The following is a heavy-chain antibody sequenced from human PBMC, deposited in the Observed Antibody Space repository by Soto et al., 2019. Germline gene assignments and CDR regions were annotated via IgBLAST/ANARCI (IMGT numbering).Heavy chain of an antibody. CDR3: ARDHSPHLPFSGSDYYYYGMDV. Sequence: SETLSLTCTVSGGSISSGGYYWSWIRQHPGKGLEWIGYIYYSGSTYYNPSLKSRVTISVDTSKNQFSLKLSSVTAAATAVYYCARDHSPHLPFSGSDYYYYGMDVWGQGTTVTVSS. CDR2: IYYSGST. V-gene: IGHV4-31*03. CDR1: GGSISSGGYY. D-gene: IGHD3-10*01. J-gene: IGHJ6*02.